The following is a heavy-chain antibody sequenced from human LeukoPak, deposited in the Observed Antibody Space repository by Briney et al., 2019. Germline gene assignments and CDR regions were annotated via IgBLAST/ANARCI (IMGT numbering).Heavy chain of an antibody. V-gene: IGHV4-30-2*01. CDR3: ASQFYYGMDV. CDR1: GGSISSGGYS. CDR2: IYHSGST. Sequence: SETLSLTCAVSGGSISSGGYSWSWIRQPPGKGLEWIGYIYHSGSTYYNPSLKSRVTISVDRSKNQFSLKLSSVTAADTAVYYCASQFYYGMDVWGQGTTVAVSS. J-gene: IGHJ6*02.